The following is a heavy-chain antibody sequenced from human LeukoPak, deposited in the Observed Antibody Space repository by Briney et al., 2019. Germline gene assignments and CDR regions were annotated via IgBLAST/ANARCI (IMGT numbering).Heavy chain of an antibody. CDR2: IYYSGST. CDR3: ARASLDDYGDYYNFDY. CDR1: GGSISSYY. Sequence: SETLSLTCTVSGGSISSYYWSWIRQPPGKGLEWIGYIYYSGSTNYNPSLKSRVTISVDTSKNQFSLKLSSATAADTAVYYCARASLDDYGDYYNFDYWGQGTLVTVSS. V-gene: IGHV4-59*01. J-gene: IGHJ4*02. D-gene: IGHD4-17*01.